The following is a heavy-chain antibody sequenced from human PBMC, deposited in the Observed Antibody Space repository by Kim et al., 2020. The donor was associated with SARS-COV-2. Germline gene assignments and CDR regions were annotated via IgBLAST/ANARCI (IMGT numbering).Heavy chain of an antibody. Sequence: SETLSLTCTVSGYSISSGYYWGWIRQPPGKGLEWLGSIYHSGSTYYNPSLKSRVTISVDTSKNQFSLKLSSVTAADTAVYYCARSSTVTYFDYWGQGTLVTVSS. CDR1: GYSISSGYY. J-gene: IGHJ4*02. CDR3: ARSSTVTYFDY. CDR2: IYHSGST. V-gene: IGHV4-38-2*02. D-gene: IGHD4-17*01.